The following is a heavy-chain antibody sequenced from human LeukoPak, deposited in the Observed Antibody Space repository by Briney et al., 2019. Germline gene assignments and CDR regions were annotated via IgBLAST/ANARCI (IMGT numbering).Heavy chain of an antibody. CDR2: IYTSGST. J-gene: IGHJ4*02. V-gene: IGHV4-39*01. Sequence: SETLSLTCTVSGGSVSSSDYYWSWIRQPPGKGLEWIGRIYTSGSTNYNPSLKSRVTISVDTSKNQFSLKLSSVTAADTAVYYCARHTGRVTTGFDYWGQGTLVTVSS. CDR3: ARHTGRVTTGFDY. CDR1: GGSVSSSDYY. D-gene: IGHD4-11*01.